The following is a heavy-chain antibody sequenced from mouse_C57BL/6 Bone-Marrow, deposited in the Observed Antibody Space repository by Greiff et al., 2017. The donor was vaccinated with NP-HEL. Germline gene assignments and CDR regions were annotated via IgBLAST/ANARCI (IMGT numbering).Heavy chain of an antibody. CDR3: ARFPSSSEDY. D-gene: IGHD1-1*01. J-gene: IGHJ2*01. Sequence: QVQLQQSGAELVKPGASVKLSCKASGYTFTSYWMQWVKQRPGQGLEWIGEIDPSDSYTNYNQKFKGKATLTVDTSSSTAYMQLSSLTSEDSAVYYCARFPSSSEDYWGQGTTLTVSS. V-gene: IGHV1-50*01. CDR1: GYTFTSYW. CDR2: IDPSDSYT.